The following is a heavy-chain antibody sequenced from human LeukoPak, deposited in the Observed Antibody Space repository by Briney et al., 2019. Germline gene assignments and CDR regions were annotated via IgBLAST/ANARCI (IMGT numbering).Heavy chain of an antibody. V-gene: IGHV4-59*12. J-gene: IGHJ4*02. CDR1: GGSISSYY. CDR3: ARDRGYSYGVDS. Sequence: SETLPLTCTVSGGSISSYYWSWIRQPPGKGLEWIGYIYYSGSTNYNPSLKSRVTISVDTSKNQFSLKLSSVTAADTAVYYCARDRGYSYGVDSWGQGTLVTVSS. D-gene: IGHD5-18*01. CDR2: IYYSGST.